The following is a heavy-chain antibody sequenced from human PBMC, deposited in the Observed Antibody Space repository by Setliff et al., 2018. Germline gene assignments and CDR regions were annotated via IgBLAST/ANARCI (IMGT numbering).Heavy chain of an antibody. V-gene: IGHV3-74*01. CDR2: INNDGSST. CDR1: GFTFSSHW. J-gene: IGHJ4*02. CDR3: AKKEYYYDSSGYSYFDY. D-gene: IGHD3-22*01. Sequence: GGSLRLSCAAAGFTFSSHWMHWVRQAPGKRLMWVSRINNDGSSTTYEDSVKGRFTISRDNAKNTLYPQMNSLRAEDTAVYYCAKKEYYYDSSGYSYFDYWGQGTLVTVSS.